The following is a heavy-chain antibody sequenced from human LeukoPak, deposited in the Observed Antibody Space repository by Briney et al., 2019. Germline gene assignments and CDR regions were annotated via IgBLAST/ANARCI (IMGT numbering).Heavy chain of an antibody. CDR1: GGSIGSYY. J-gene: IGHJ4*02. CDR2: IYYSGST. CDR3: ASLPTYSSSWYFDY. Sequence: PPETLSLTCTVSGGSIGSYYWSWIRQPPGKGLEWIGYIYYSGSTNYNPSLKSRVTISVDTSKNQFSLKLSSVTAADTAVYYCASLPTYSSSWYFDYWGQGTLVTVSS. D-gene: IGHD6-13*01. V-gene: IGHV4-59*01.